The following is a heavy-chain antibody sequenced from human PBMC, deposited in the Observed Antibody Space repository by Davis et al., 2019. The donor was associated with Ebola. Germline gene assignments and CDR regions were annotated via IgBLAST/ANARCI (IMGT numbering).Heavy chain of an antibody. Sequence: ASVQVSCKASAYTFSSYYIHWVRQAPGQGLEWMGIMNPSVGSTAYAQKFQGRVTITRDTSKNQFSLKLSSVTAADTAVYYCARGELLDFDYWGQGTLVSVSS. D-gene: IGHD1-26*01. CDR3: ARGELLDFDY. V-gene: IGHV1-46*01. J-gene: IGHJ4*02. CDR2: MNPSVGST. CDR1: AYTFSSYY.